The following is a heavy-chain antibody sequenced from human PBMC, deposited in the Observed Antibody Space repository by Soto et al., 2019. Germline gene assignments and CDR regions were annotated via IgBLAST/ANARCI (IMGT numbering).Heavy chain of an antibody. Sequence: SETLSLTCAVYGGSFSGYYWSWIRQPPGKGLEWIGEINHSGSTNYNPSLKSRVTISVDTSKNQFSLRLDSVTAADTATYFCARDEYYDSNNWFEHWGLGTLVTVYS. CDR3: ARDEYYDSNNWFEH. V-gene: IGHV4-34*01. J-gene: IGHJ5*02. CDR1: GGSFSGYY. CDR2: INHSGST. D-gene: IGHD3-22*01.